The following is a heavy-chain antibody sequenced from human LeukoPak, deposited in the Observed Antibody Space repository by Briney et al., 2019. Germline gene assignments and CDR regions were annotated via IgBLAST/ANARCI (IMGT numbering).Heavy chain of an antibody. CDR1: GFTVSSNY. Sequence: GGSLRLSCAASGFTVSSNYMSWVRQAPGKGLEWVSVIYSGGSTYYADSVKGRFTISRDNSKNTLYLQMNSLRAEDTAVYYCARDAYGDYALDAFDIWGQGTMVTVSS. CDR2: IYSGGST. D-gene: IGHD4-17*01. J-gene: IGHJ3*02. CDR3: ARDAYGDYALDAFDI. V-gene: IGHV3-66*01.